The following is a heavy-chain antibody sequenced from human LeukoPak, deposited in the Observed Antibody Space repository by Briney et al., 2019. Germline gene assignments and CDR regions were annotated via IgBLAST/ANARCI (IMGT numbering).Heavy chain of an antibody. Sequence: GGSLRLSCAASGFTSSSYAMSWVRQAPGKGLEWVSAISGSGGSTYYADSVKGRFTISRDNSKNTLYLQMNSLRAEDTAVYYCAKDREVRGVIGYWGQGTLVTVSS. D-gene: IGHD3-10*01. V-gene: IGHV3-23*01. J-gene: IGHJ4*02. CDR2: ISGSGGST. CDR1: GFTSSSYA. CDR3: AKDREVRGVIGY.